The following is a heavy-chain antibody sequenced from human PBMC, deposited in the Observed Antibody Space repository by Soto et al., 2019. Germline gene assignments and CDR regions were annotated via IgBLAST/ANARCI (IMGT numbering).Heavy chain of an antibody. CDR1: GGSFSGYY. CDR2: INHSGST. V-gene: IGHV4-34*01. D-gene: IGHD6-19*01. J-gene: IGHJ4*02. Sequence: SETLSLTCAVYGGSFSGYYWSWIRQPPGKGLEWIGEINHSGSTNYNPSLKSRVTISVDTSKNQFSLKLSSVTAADTAVYYCARGLSLFGEQWLPSFDYWGQGTLVTVSS. CDR3: ARGLSLFGEQWLPSFDY.